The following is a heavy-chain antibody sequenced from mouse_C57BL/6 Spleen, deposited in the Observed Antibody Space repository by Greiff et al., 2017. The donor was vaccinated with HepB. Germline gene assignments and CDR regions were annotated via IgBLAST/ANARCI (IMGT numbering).Heavy chain of an antibody. Sequence: EVQGVESGPELVKPGASVKISCKASGYSFTDYKMNWVKQSNGKSLEWIGVINPNYGTTSYNQKFKGKATLTVDQSSSTAYMQLNSLTSEDSAVYCGETHYDYDRDYWGQGTTLTVSS. CDR3: ETHYDYDRDY. D-gene: IGHD2-4*01. CDR2: INPNYGTT. V-gene: IGHV1-39*01. J-gene: IGHJ2*01. CDR1: GYSFTDYK.